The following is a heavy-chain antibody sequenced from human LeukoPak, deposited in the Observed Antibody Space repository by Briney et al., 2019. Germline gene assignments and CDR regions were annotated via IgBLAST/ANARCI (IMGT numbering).Heavy chain of an antibody. CDR3: TRVVDTPMVLYGAFVI. D-gene: IGHD5-18*01. Sequence: GGSLRLSCAASGFTFSSYSMNWVRQVPGKGLEWVSFISSSSSYIHYADSVKGRFTISRDNAKNSLYLQMNSLRAEDTAVYYCTRVVDTPMVLYGAFVIWGEGTMFTVSS. J-gene: IGHJ3*02. CDR1: GFTFSSYS. CDR2: ISSSSSYI. V-gene: IGHV3-21*01.